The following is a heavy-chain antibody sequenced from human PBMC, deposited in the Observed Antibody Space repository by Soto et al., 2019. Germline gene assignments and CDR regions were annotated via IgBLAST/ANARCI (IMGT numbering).Heavy chain of an antibody. D-gene: IGHD3-10*01. CDR3: ARVWGYYFDY. J-gene: IGHJ4*02. Sequence: SVTLSLTCSVAGGSISSCYWNRFRQPPGKGLEWIGYISYSGMTNYNPSLKSRVTISVDTSKNQFSLKLSSVTAADTAVYYCARVWGYYFDYWGQGTLVTVSS. V-gene: IGHV4-59*01. CDR2: ISYSGMT. CDR1: GGSISSCY.